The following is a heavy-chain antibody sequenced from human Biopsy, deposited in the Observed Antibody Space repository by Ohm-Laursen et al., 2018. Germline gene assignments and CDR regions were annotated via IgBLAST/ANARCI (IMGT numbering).Heavy chain of an antibody. D-gene: IGHD3-9*01. CDR3: ATKLTGYFHH. Sequence: SSVKVSCKAPGGTFSNYGVNWVRQAPGQGLEWLGGNIPILGTGNYAQKFQDRVTVAADTSTRTATMELRSLRSDDTAVYYCATKLTGYFHHWGQGTLVIVSS. CDR1: GGTFSNYG. V-gene: IGHV1-69*06. J-gene: IGHJ1*01. CDR2: NIPILGTG.